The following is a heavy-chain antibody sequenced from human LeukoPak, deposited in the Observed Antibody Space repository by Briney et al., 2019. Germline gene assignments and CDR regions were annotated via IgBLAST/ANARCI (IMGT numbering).Heavy chain of an antibody. CDR2: IYRSGST. J-gene: IGHJ4*02. CDR3: AGGADGSGTSTPIDY. CDR1: GGSISSYF. V-gene: IGHV4-4*09. Sequence: SETLSLTSTVSGGSISSYFWSWIRQPPGKGLEWIGYIYRSGSTYYNPSLRSRLTISLAASQNQFSLKLNSATAADTAMYYCAGGADGSGTSTPIDYWGQGTLVTVS. D-gene: IGHD3-10*01.